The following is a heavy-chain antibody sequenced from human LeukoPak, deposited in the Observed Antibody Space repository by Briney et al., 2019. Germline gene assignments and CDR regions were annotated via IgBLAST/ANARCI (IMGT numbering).Heavy chain of an antibody. Sequence: KSSETLSLTCTVSGGSISSGDYYWSWIRQPPGKGLEWIGYIYYSGSTYYNPSLKSRVTISVDTSKNQFSLKLSSVTAADTAEYYCARFRPASRVDVWGKGTTVTVSS. CDR2: IYYSGST. J-gene: IGHJ6*04. D-gene: IGHD6-13*01. V-gene: IGHV4-30-4*08. CDR3: ARFRPASRVDV. CDR1: GGSISSGDYY.